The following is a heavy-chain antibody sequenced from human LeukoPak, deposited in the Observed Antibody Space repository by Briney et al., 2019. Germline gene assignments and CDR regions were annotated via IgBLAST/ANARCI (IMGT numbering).Heavy chain of an antibody. V-gene: IGHV1-2*04. Sequence: GASVKVSCKASGYTFTGYYMHWVRQAPGQGLEWMGWINPNSGGTNYAQKFQGWVTMTRDTSISTAYMELSRLRSDDTAVYYCARGGIQLWPPEAFDIWGQGTTVTVSS. J-gene: IGHJ3*02. CDR1: GYTFTGYY. CDR2: INPNSGGT. D-gene: IGHD5-18*01. CDR3: ARGGIQLWPPEAFDI.